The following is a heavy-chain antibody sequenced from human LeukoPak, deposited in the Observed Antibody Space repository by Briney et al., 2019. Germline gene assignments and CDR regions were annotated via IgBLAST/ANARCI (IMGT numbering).Heavy chain of an antibody. Sequence: SETLSLTCTVSGGSISRYYWSCSRQPPGKGLEWIGYIYYSGSTNYNPSLKSLVTISVDTSQNQSSLKLSSVTAAATAVYYCARRGGGNWFDPWGQGTLVTVYS. CDR1: GGSISRYY. J-gene: IGHJ5*02. D-gene: IGHD3-16*01. V-gene: IGHV4-59*08. CDR3: ARRGGGNWFDP. CDR2: IYYSGST.